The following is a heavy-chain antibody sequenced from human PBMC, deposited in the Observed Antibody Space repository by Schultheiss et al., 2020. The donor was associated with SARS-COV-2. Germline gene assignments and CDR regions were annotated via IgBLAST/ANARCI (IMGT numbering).Heavy chain of an antibody. CDR1: GGSISSYY. D-gene: IGHD3-10*01. V-gene: IGHV4-4*07. CDR3: ARDPGGYYYYYGMDV. Sequence: SQTLSLTCTVSGGSISSYYWSWIRQPAGKGLEWIGRIYTSGGTNFNPSLKSRVTISVDTSKNQFSLKLSSVTAADTAVYYCARDPGGYYYYYGMDVWGQGTTVTVSS. CDR2: IYTSGGT. J-gene: IGHJ6*02.